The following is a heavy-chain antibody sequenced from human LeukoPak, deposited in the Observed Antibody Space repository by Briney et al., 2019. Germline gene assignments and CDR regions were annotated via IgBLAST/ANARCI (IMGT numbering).Heavy chain of an antibody. V-gene: IGHV1-18*01. CDR3: ATEVVPAAIPPHPYYFDY. CDR2: ISAYNGNT. Sequence: ASVKVSCKPSGYTFTSYGISWVRQAPGQGLEWMGWISAYNGNTNYAQKLQGRVTMTTDTSTSTDYMEMRSLRSDDTAVYYCATEVVPAAIPPHPYYFDYWGQGTLVTVSS. D-gene: IGHD2-2*01. CDR1: GYTFTSYG. J-gene: IGHJ4*02.